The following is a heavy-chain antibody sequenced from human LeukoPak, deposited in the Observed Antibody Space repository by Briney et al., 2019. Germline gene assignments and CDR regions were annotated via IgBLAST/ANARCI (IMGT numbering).Heavy chain of an antibody. D-gene: IGHD3-3*01. V-gene: IGHV4-34*01. CDR1: GGSFSGYY. CDR2: INHSGST. CDR3: AREHPYYDFWSGYYRPDAFDI. J-gene: IGHJ3*02. Sequence: SETLSLTCAVYGGSFSGYYWSWIRQPPGKGLEWIGEINHSGSTNYNPSLKSRVTISVDTSKNQFSLKLSSVTAADTAVYYCAREHPYYDFWSGYYRPDAFDIWGQGTMVTVSS.